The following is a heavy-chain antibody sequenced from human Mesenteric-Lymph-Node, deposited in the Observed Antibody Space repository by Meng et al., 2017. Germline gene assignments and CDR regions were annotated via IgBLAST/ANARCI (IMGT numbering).Heavy chain of an antibody. J-gene: IGHJ4*02. CDR3: ARHHHSPTFDY. CDR1: GGPINSSSYY. D-gene: IGHD1-14*01. Sequence: QLRRAESGPGLVKPSETLALTCTVAGGPINSSSYYWAWIRQPPGEGLEWIGSVVYSGTTYYTSSLKSRVSISVDTSKNQFSLKLSSVTAADTAVYYCARHHHSPTFDYWGQGTLVTVSS. CDR2: VVYSGTT. V-gene: IGHV4-39*01.